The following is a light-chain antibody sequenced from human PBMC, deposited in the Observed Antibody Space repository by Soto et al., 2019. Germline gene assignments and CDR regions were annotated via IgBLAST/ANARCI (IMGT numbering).Light chain of an antibody. V-gene: IGKV3-20*01. CDR2: CAS. CDR3: QHYGSPPLT. J-gene: IGKJ4*01. CDR1: QSISGSF. Sequence: EIVLTQSPVTLPWSPGQRATLSYRASQSISGSFLAWYQQKPGQTPRLLMYCASSRATGIPERFIGSGSWTDITLTVSRLEPEDFLVYYCQHYGSPPLTVGGGTKVQIK.